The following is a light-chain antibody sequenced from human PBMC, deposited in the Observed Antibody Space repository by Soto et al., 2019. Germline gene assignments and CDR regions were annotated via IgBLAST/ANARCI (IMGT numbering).Light chain of an antibody. CDR1: SSNIGSNS. Sequence: QSVLTQPPSVSAAPGQKVTISCSGSSSNIGSNSVSWYQQLPGTAPKLLIYDNNKRPSVIPDRFSGSKSGTSATLGITGLQTGDEADYYCGTWDSSLSVVVIGGGTKLTVL. V-gene: IGLV1-51*01. J-gene: IGLJ2*01. CDR3: GTWDSSLSVVV. CDR2: DNN.